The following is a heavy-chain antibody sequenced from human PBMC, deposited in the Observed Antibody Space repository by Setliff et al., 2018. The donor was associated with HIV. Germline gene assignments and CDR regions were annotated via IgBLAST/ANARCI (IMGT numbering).Heavy chain of an antibody. CDR3: AKSRITSQYDALDI. D-gene: IGHD2-2*01. CDR2: ITSSGDNT. V-gene: IGHV3-23*01. J-gene: IGHJ3*02. CDR1: GFTFSNYA. Sequence: ETLSLSCAASGFTFSNYAMTWVRQAPGKGLEWVSVITSSGDNTYYADFVKGRFTISRDNSKNTVYLQMNSLRVDDTAVYYCAKSRITSQYDALDIWGQGTMVTVS.